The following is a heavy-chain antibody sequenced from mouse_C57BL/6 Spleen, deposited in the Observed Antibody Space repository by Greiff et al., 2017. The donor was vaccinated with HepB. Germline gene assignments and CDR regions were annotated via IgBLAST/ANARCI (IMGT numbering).Heavy chain of an antibody. D-gene: IGHD1-1*01. V-gene: IGHV1-4*01. CDR2: INPSSGYT. CDR1: GYTFTSYT. J-gene: IGHJ2*01. CDR3: ASTVVARLDY. Sequence: VQGVESGAELARPGASVKMSCKASGYTFTSYTMHWVKQRPGQGLEWIGYINPSSGYTKYNQKFKDKATLTADKSSSTAYMQLSSLTSEDSAVYYCASTVVARLDYWGQGTTLTVSS.